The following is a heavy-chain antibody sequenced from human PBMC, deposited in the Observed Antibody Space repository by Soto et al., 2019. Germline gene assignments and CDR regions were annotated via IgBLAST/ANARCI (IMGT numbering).Heavy chain of an antibody. J-gene: IGHJ5*02. CDR3: ARDRGIEAAGSGGNWLDP. CDR2: IIPAFRKA. V-gene: IGHV1-69*01. D-gene: IGHD6-13*01. CDR1: GGTFSSYG. Sequence: QVQLVQSGAEVKKPGSSVKVSCKASGGTFSSYGISWVRQAPGQGLEWMGGIIPAFRKANYAQKFQGRVTITADESTSKAYMELSSLRAEDTAVYYCARDRGIEAAGSGGNWLDPWGQGTLVTVSS.